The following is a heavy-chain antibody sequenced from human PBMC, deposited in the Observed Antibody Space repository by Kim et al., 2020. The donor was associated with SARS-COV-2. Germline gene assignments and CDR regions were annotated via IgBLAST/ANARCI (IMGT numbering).Heavy chain of an antibody. V-gene: IGHV3-7*01. D-gene: IGHD3-10*01. J-gene: IGHJ3*02. Sequence: GGSLRLSCAASGFSFSTFWMTWVRQVPGKGLEWVAEIRGDGTATKYVDSVKGRFTISRDNAKSSLHLQMNSLRAEDTAVYYCARICRTSDIVIWGQGTMV. CDR3: ARICRTSDIVI. CDR2: IRGDGTAT. CDR1: GFSFSTFW.